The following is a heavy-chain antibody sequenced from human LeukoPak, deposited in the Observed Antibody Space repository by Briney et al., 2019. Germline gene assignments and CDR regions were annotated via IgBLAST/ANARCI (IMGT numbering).Heavy chain of an antibody. D-gene: IGHD3-22*01. CDR2: ISGSGGST. V-gene: IGHV3-23*01. CDR1: GFTFSSYA. Sequence: GSLRLSCAASGFTFSSYAMSWVRQAPGKGLEWVSAISGSGGSTYYADSVKGRFTISRDNSKNTLYLQMNSLRAEDTAVYYCAKDRGTTVTMIAPDAFDIWGQGTRVTVSS. CDR3: AKDRGTTVTMIAPDAFDI. J-gene: IGHJ3*02.